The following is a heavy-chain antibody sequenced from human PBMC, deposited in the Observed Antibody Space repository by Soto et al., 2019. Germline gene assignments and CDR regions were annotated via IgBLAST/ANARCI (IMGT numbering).Heavy chain of an antibody. CDR3: ARVWIVVVPAAPPDYYYYMDV. CDR1: GFTFSSYS. J-gene: IGHJ6*03. V-gene: IGHV3-21*01. D-gene: IGHD2-2*01. Sequence: GGSLRLSCAASGFTFSSYSMNWVRQAPGKGLEWVSSISSSSSYIYYADSVKGRFTISRDNAKNSLYLQMNSLRAEDTAVYYCARVWIVVVPAAPPDYYYYMDVWGKGTTVTVSS. CDR2: ISSSSSYI.